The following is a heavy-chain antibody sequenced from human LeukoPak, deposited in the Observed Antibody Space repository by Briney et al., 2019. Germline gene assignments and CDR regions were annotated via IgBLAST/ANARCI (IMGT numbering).Heavy chain of an antibody. CDR1: GGSISSYY. Sequence: SETLSLTCTVSGGSISSYYWSWIRQPPGKGLEWIGYIYTSGSTNYNPSLKSRVTISVDTSKNQFSLKLSSVTAADTAVYYCARHASGYDWGAYFDYWGQGTLVTVSS. V-gene: IGHV4-4*09. CDR2: IYTSGST. CDR3: ARHASGYDWGAYFDY. D-gene: IGHD5-12*01. J-gene: IGHJ4*02.